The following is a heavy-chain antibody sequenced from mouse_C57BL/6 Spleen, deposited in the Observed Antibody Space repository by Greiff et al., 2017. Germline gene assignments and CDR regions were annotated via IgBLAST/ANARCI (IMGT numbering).Heavy chain of an antibody. CDR2: ISYDGSN. CDR1: GYSITSGYY. Sequence: EESGPGLVKPSQSLSLTCSVTGYSITSGYYWNWIRQFPGNKLEWMGYISYDGSNNYNPSLKNRISITRDTSKNQFFLKLNSVTTEDTATYHCARDRGGPLDYWGQGTTLTVSS. D-gene: IGHD3-1*01. CDR3: ARDRGGPLDY. V-gene: IGHV3-6*01. J-gene: IGHJ2*01.